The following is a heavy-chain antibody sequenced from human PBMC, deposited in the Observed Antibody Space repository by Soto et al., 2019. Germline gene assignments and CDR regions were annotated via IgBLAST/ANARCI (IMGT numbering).Heavy chain of an antibody. Sequence: QVQLQESGPGLVKPAATLSLTCVVSGCSLSSYYWSWIRQPPGKGLEWLGYSYYSGSTNYHPSLKSRVTITGDTSKNQFTLKLSSVTAADTAVYYCARTCGSTNDYWGRGTRVTVSS. CDR3: ARTCGSTNDY. V-gene: IGHV4-59*01. CDR2: SYYSGST. CDR1: GCSLSSYY. D-gene: IGHD2-21*01. J-gene: IGHJ4*02.